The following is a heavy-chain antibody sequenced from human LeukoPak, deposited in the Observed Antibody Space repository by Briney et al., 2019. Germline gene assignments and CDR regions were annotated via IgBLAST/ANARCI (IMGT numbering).Heavy chain of an antibody. Sequence: SETLSLTCTVSGGSLSSYYWSWIRQPPGKGLEWIGYIYYSGSTNYNPSLKSRVTISVDTSKNQFSLKLSSVTAADTAVYYCAREILHFGFDPWGQGTLVTVSS. D-gene: IGHD1-26*01. J-gene: IGHJ5*02. CDR2: IYYSGST. CDR1: GGSLSSYY. V-gene: IGHV4-59*01. CDR3: AREILHFGFDP.